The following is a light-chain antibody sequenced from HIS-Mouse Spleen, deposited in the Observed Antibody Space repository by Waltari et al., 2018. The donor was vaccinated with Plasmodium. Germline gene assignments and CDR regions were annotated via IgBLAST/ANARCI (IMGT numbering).Light chain of an antibody. CDR1: ALPKKY. V-gene: IGLV3-10*01. CDR3: YSTDSSGNHRV. J-gene: IGLJ3*02. Sequence: SYELTQPPSVSVSPGQTARITCSGDALPKKYAYWYQQKTGQSPVLVLYEYSKRPPGIPERFSGSSSGTMATLTISGAQVEDEADYYCYSTDSSGNHRVFGGGTKLTVL. CDR2: EYS.